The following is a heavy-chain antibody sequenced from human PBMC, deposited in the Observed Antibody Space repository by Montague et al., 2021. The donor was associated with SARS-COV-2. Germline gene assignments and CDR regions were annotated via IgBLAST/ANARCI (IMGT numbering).Heavy chain of an antibody. CDR3: ARVGRQQLVRLSGMDV. CDR2: TYYSGST. CDR1: GGSISSSSYY. Sequence: SETLSLTCTVSGGSISSSSYYWGWIRQPPGKGLEWIGSTYYSGSTYYNPSLKSRVTISVDTSKNQFSLKLSSVTAAGTAVYYCARVGRQQLVRLSGMDVWGQGTTVTVSS. D-gene: IGHD6-13*01. V-gene: IGHV4-39*07. J-gene: IGHJ6*02.